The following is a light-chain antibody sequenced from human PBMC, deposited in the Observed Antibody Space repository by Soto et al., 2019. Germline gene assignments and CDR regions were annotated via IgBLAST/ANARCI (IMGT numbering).Light chain of an antibody. V-gene: IGKV3-20*01. Sequence: EIVLTQSPGTLSLSPGERATLSCRAGQSVNSNYLAWYQQKPGQTPRLLIYAASSRATGIPDRFSGSGSGTDFTLTISRLEPEDFAVYYCQQYGSSPLFGPGTKVDIK. J-gene: IGKJ3*01. CDR1: QSVNSNY. CDR2: AAS. CDR3: QQYGSSPL.